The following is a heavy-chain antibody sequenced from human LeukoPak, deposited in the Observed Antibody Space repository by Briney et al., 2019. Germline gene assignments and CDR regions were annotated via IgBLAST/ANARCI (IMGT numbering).Heavy chain of an antibody. V-gene: IGHV5-51*01. J-gene: IGHJ4*02. CDR1: GYSFTSYW. CDR2: IYPGDSDT. CDR3: ARLMVVTAIPYYFDY. D-gene: IGHD2-21*02. Sequence: GESLKISCKGSGYSFTSYWIGWVRQMPGKGLERMGIIYPGDSDTRYSPSFRGQVTISADKSISTAYLQWSSLKASDTAMYYCARLMVVTAIPYYFDYWGQGTLVTVSS.